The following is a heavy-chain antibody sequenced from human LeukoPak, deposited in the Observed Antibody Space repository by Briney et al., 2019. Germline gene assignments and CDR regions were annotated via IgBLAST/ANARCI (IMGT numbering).Heavy chain of an antibody. D-gene: IGHD3-10*01. V-gene: IGHV1-69*04. CDR2: IIPILGIA. CDR1: GGTFSSYA. Sequence: SVKVSCKASGGTFSSYAISWVRQAPEQGLEWMGRIIPILGIANYAQKFQGRVTITADKSTSTAYMELSSLRSEDTAVYYCARAYYGSGSDVVLFDYWGQGTLVTVTS. CDR3: ARAYYGSGSDVVLFDY. J-gene: IGHJ4*02.